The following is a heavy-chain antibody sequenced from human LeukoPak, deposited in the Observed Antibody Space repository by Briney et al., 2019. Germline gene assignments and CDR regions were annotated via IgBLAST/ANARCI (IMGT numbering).Heavy chain of an antibody. Sequence: GESLKISCKGSGYIFTDYWIGWVRQMPGKGLEWMGIIYPGDSDTRYSPSFQGQVTISADKSISTAYLQWSSLKASDTAMYYCARQYPHSSSWFDYWGQGTLVTVSS. CDR3: ARQYPHSSSWFDY. V-gene: IGHV5-51*01. CDR1: GYIFTDYW. J-gene: IGHJ4*02. CDR2: IYPGDSDT. D-gene: IGHD6-13*01.